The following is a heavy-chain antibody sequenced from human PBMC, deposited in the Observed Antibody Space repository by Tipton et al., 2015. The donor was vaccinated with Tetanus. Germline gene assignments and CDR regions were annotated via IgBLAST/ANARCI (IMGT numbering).Heavy chain of an antibody. V-gene: IGHV1-69*01. CDR1: GGTFTNYA. CDR2: ITPIFGTT. J-gene: IGHJ4*02. Sequence: QVQLVQSGAEMKKPGSSVKVSCKASGGTFTNYALSWVRQAPGQGLEWVGGITPIFGTTNYGPKFQGRVTITADESTKTAYMELSCLRSEDTARYYCARAPSRVSRAYDFWGQGTQITVSS. CDR3: ARAPSRVSRAYDF.